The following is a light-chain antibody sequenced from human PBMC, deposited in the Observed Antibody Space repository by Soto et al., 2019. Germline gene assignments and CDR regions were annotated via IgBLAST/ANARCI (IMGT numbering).Light chain of an antibody. Sequence: EIVFTQSPVTLSLSPGARATLSCTASETISSSHLAWYQQTPGQAPRLLLYRSSTRATGIPARFSGSGSGTEFTLTISSLQSEEFAVYYCQQYSIWRTFGQGTKVDIK. CDR1: ETISSSH. V-gene: IGKV3-15*01. CDR3: QQYSIWRT. J-gene: IGKJ1*01. CDR2: RSS.